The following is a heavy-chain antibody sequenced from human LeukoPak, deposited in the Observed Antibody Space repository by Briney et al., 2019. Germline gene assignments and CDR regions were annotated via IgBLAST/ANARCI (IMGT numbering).Heavy chain of an antibody. V-gene: IGHV4-34*01. CDR1: GGSFSGYY. D-gene: IGHD3-10*01. Sequence: SETLSLTCAVYGGSFSGYYWSWIRQPPGKGLEWIGEINHSGSTNYNPSLKSRVTMSVDTSKNQFSLKLSSVTAADTAVYYCARDRITMVRGVISPKQYYYYGMDVWGQGTTVTVSS. J-gene: IGHJ6*02. CDR2: INHSGST. CDR3: ARDRITMVRGVISPKQYYYYGMDV.